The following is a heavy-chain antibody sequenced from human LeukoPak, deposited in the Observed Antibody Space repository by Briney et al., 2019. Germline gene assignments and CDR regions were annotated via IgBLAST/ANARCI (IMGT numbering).Heavy chain of an antibody. V-gene: IGHV3-23*01. Sequence: GGSLRLSCAASGFTFSSYAMSWVRQAPGKGLEWVSAISGSGGSTYYADSAKGRFTISRDNSKNTLYLQMNSLRAEDTAVYYCAKEGDIVVVPAANPDYWGQGTLVTVSS. CDR3: AKEGDIVVVPAANPDY. J-gene: IGHJ4*02. CDR1: GFTFSSYA. D-gene: IGHD2-2*01. CDR2: ISGSGGST.